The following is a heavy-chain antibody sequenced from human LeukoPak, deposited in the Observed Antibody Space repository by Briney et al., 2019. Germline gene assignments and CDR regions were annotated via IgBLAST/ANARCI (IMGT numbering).Heavy chain of an antibody. CDR3: ARAGYGDSDFDY. Sequence: GGSLRLSCAASGFTISDYSMSWIRQAPGKGLEWVSHISSGGTTIYYADSVKGRFTISSDNAKNSLDLQMNSLRAEDTAVYYCARAGYGDSDFDYWGQGTLVTVSS. D-gene: IGHD4-17*01. J-gene: IGHJ4*02. CDR1: GFTISDYS. V-gene: IGHV3-11*04. CDR2: ISSGGTTI.